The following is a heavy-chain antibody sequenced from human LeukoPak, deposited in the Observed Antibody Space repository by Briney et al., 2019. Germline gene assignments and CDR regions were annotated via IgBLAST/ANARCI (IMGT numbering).Heavy chain of an antibody. J-gene: IGHJ4*02. CDR1: GGSISSGGYY. Sequence: SETLSLTCTVSGGSISSGGYYWSWIRQHPGKGLEWIGYIYYSGSTYYNPSLKSRVTISIDTSKNQFSLKSSSVTAADTAVYYCARRTPVAGYFDYWGQGTLVTVSS. D-gene: IGHD6-19*01. CDR3: ARRTPVAGYFDY. CDR2: IYYSGST. V-gene: IGHV4-31*03.